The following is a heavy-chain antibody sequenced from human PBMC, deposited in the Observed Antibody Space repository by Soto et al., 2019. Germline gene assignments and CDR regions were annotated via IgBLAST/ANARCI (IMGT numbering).Heavy chain of an antibody. CDR1: AYSFPSYG. Sequence: GASVKVSCKASAYSFPSYGISWVRQAPGQGLEWMGWISIHDGSTNYAQKFQGRVTITRDTSANTAYMELSSLRSEDTAVYYCARNVVATIQLDYWGQGTLVTVSS. V-gene: IGHV1-18*01. CDR2: ISIHDGST. D-gene: IGHD5-12*01. CDR3: ARNVVATIQLDY. J-gene: IGHJ4*02.